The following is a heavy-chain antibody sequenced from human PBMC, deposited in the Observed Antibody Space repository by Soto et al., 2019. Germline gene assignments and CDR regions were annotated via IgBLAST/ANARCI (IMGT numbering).Heavy chain of an antibody. V-gene: IGHV4-59*01. D-gene: IGHD2-21*01. CDR2: IYYSGST. CDR1: GGFISSYY. CDR3: ARRWGGTFDY. Sequence: PSETLSLTCTVSGGFISSYYWSWIRQPPGKGLEWIGYIYYSGSTNYNPSLKSRVTISVDTSKNQFSLKLSSVTAADTAVYYCARRWGGTFDYWGQGTLVTVSS. J-gene: IGHJ4*02.